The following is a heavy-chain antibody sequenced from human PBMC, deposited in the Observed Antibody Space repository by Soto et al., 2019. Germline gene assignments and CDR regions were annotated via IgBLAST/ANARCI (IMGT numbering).Heavy chain of an antibody. V-gene: IGHV4-38-2*01. Sequence: PSETLSLTCDASGYSITSVHYWGWIRQPPGKGLEWIGIIHHSGSTYYSPSLKSRVTISIDTSRNRFSLKVTSVTAADTAVYYCARRIEMTTMKTGMDVWGQGTTVTVSS. J-gene: IGHJ6*02. CDR2: IHHSGST. CDR3: ARRIEMTTMKTGMDV. CDR1: GYSITSVHY.